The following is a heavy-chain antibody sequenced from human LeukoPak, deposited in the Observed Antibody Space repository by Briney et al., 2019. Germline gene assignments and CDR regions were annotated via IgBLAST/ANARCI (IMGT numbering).Heavy chain of an antibody. Sequence: GGSLRLSCAASGFTFSSYAMHWVRQAPGKGLEWVAVISYDGSNKYYADSVKGRFTTSRDNSKNTLYLQMNSLRAEDTAVYYCARDIDSSGYYYYYYGMDVWGQGTTVTVSS. CDR1: GFTFSSYA. J-gene: IGHJ6*02. CDR3: ARDIDSSGYYYYYYGMDV. V-gene: IGHV3-30-3*01. CDR2: ISYDGSNK. D-gene: IGHD3-22*01.